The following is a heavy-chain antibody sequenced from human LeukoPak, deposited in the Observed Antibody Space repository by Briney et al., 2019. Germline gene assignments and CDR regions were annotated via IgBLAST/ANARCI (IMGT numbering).Heavy chain of an antibody. Sequence: SETLSLTCTVSGGSISDSYWGWIRLPPGEGLEWIGYIYYSGGTYYSPSLKRRVTISVDTSKNQFSLRLTSVTAADTAVYYCARGYYNPDYWGQGTLVTVSS. CDR1: GGSISDSY. CDR3: ARGYYNPDY. V-gene: IGHV4-59*01. D-gene: IGHD3-10*01. CDR2: IYYSGGT. J-gene: IGHJ4*02.